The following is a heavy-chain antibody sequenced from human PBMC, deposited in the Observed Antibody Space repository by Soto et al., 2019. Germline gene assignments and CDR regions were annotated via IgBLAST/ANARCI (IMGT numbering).Heavy chain of an antibody. CDR3: ARYNPYAIDY. D-gene: IGHD2-8*01. V-gene: IGHV4-59*01. CDR2: IHYSGTT. CDR1: GTSISSYY. Sequence: SETLSLTCTVSGTSISSYYWSWIRQPPGKGLEWIANIHYSGTTNYNPSLASRVTLSVDTSKNQFSLKMTSVTAADRAMYFCARYNPYAIDYWGRGTLVIVSS. J-gene: IGHJ4*02.